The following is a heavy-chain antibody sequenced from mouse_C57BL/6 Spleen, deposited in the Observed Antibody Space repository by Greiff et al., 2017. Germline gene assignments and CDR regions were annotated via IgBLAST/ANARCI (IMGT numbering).Heavy chain of an antibody. CDR1: GYTFTSYW. J-gene: IGHJ1*03. Sequence: VQLQQPGAELVRPGSSVKLSCKASGYTFTSYWMDWVKQRPGQGLEWIGNIYPSDSETHYNQKFKDKATLTVDKSSSTAYMQLSSLTSEDSAVYYCARRDSYYYGSSFWYFDVWGTGTTVTVSS. CDR3: ARRDSYYYGSSFWYFDV. CDR2: IYPSDSET. D-gene: IGHD1-1*01. V-gene: IGHV1-61*01.